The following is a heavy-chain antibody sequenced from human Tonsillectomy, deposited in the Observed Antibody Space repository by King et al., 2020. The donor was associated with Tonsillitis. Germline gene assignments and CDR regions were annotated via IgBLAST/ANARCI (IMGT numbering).Heavy chain of an antibody. Sequence: LQESGPGLVKPSETLSLTCIVSGGSISNSSYYWGWIRQPPGKGLEWIGSIYYGGSAYYNPSLKSRVSMPVDTSKNQFSLKLTSVTAADTAVYYCARHDVSIHLWSTTADYWGQGTLVTVSS. D-gene: IGHD5-18*01. CDR2: IYYGGSA. CDR3: ARHDVSIHLWSTTADY. V-gene: IGHV4-39*01. CDR1: GGSISNSSYY. J-gene: IGHJ4*02.